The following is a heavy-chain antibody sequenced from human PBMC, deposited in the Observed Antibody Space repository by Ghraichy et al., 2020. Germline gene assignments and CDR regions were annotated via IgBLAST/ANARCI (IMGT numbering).Heavy chain of an antibody. CDR1: GFTFSDYV. J-gene: IGHJ4*02. CDR3: TKDRVGTTRGGDF. V-gene: IGHV3-23*01. CDR2: ISGSGDDT. D-gene: IGHD1-26*01. Sequence: GESLNISCGASGFTFSDYVMNWVRQAPGKGLEWVSAISGSGDDTYYADSVKGRFTISRDNSKNTVYLQMSSLRAEESALYYCTKDRVGTTRGGDFWGQGTPVSVSS.